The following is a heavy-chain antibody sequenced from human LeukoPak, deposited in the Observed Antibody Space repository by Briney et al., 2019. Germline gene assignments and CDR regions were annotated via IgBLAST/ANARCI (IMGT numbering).Heavy chain of an antibody. CDR2: IYYSGST. CDR1: GGSISSGGYS. D-gene: IGHD2-2*01. J-gene: IGHJ5*02. Sequence: SETLSLTCAVSGGSISSGGYSWSWIRQPPGKGLEWIGYIYYSGSTYYNPSLKSRVTISVDTSKNQFSLKLSSVTAADTAVYYCARAHAYASNWFDPWGQGTLVTVSS. V-gene: IGHV4-30-4*07. CDR3: ARAHAYASNWFDP.